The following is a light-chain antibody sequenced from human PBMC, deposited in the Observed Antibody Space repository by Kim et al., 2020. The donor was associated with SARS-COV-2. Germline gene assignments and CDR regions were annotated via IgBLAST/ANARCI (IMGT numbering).Light chain of an antibody. J-gene: IGKJ1*01. CDR3: QQYNSYPLT. CDR2: KAS. Sequence: ASVGDRVTITCRASQNIDSWLAWHQQRPGKAPKALIYKASGVESGVPSRFSGHGSGTEFTLSISSLQPEDFATYYCQQYNSYPLTFGQGTKVDIK. V-gene: IGKV1-5*03. CDR1: QNIDSW.